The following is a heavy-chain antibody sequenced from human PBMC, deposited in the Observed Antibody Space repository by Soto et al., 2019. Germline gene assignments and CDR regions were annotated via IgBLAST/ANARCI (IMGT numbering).Heavy chain of an antibody. CDR1: GGTFSSYA. J-gene: IGHJ5*02. Sequence: QVQLVQSGAEVKKPGSSVKVSCKASGGTFSSYAISWVRQAPGQGLEWMGGIIPIFGTANYAQKFQGRVTITADDSTSTAYMEVSSLRPEDTAVYYCAGDAAMTPTDNWFDPWGQGTLVTVSS. CDR2: IIPIFGTA. CDR3: AGDAAMTPTDNWFDP. D-gene: IGHD6-25*01. V-gene: IGHV1-69*01.